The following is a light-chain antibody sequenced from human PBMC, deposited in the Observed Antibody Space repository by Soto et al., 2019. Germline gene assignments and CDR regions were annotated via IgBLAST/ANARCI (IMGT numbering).Light chain of an antibody. CDR1: SGHSSYI. V-gene: IGLV4-60*01. CDR3: ETWDSNTCV. Sequence: QSVLTQSSSASASLGSSVKLTCTLSSGHSSYIIAWHQQQPGKAPRYLMKLDGSGSYNKGSVVPARFSGSSSGADRYLTISNLQLEDEADYYWETWDSNTCVFGGGTKLTVL. CDR2: LDGSGSY. J-gene: IGLJ3*02.